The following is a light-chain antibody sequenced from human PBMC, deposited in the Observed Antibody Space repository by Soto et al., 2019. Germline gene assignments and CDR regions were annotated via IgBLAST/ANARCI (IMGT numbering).Light chain of an antibody. V-gene: IGKV1-12*01. CDR3: LQSESFPHT. CDR2: AAS. J-gene: IGKJ2*01. Sequence: DIQMTQSPSSVSASVGDRVTLTCRASQGISSWLAWYQQKPGKAPKLLIYAASSLQSGVPSRFSGSGSGTHFTLTISSLQPEDSANYYCLQSESFPHTFGQGTKLEIK. CDR1: QGISSW.